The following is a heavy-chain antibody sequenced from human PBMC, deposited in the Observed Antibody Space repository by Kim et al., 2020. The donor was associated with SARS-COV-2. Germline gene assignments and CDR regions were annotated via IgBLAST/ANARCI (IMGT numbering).Heavy chain of an antibody. J-gene: IGHJ4*02. Sequence: ASVKVSCKSSGYTFTTYNIHWVRQAPGQGLEGMGWINSGNGNTKYSQKFQGRVSITRDTSASTAYMERSSRGSEDTAVQYWARGGTGPAWGQGTLVT. CDR3: ARGGTGPA. V-gene: IGHV1-3*04. CDR1: GYTFTTYN. D-gene: IGHD1-1*01. CDR2: INSGNGNT.